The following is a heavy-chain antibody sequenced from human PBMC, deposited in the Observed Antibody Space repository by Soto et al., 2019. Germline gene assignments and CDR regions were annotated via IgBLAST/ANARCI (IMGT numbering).Heavy chain of an antibody. Sequence: SETLSLTCTVSGGSISSSSYYWGWIRQPPGKGLEWIGSIYYSGSTYYNPSLKSRVTISVDTSKNQFSLKLSSVTAADTAVYYCARHEKGYCSSTSCYAGFKQWGQGTLVTVSS. J-gene: IGHJ4*02. CDR3: ARHEKGYCSSTSCYAGFKQ. D-gene: IGHD2-2*01. CDR2: IYYSGST. V-gene: IGHV4-39*01. CDR1: GGSISSSSYY.